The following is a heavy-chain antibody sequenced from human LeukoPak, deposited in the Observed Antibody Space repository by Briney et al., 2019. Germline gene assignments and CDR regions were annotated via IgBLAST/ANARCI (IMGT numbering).Heavy chain of an antibody. CDR2: FSGRGGST. J-gene: IGHJ4*02. V-gene: IGHV3-23*01. CDR1: GFTFSSYA. CDR3: AREMPIIPHPFAS. Sequence: GGSLSLSCAASGFTFSSYAMGWVRQAPGKGLEWVSAFSGRGGSTYYADSVRGGFTISRDNSKNTRYLQMNSLRADATAVHYCAREMPIIPHPFASWRQGTLVTVSS. D-gene: IGHD5-24*01.